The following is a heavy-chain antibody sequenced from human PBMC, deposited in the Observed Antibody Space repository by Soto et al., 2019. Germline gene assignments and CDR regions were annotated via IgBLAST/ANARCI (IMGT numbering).Heavy chain of an antibody. CDR1: GGTFSSYA. CDR2: IIPIFGTA. D-gene: IGHD2-15*01. V-gene: IGHV1-69*13. J-gene: IGHJ6*02. CDR3: ARDCSGGSCYHYGGMDV. Sequence: SVKVSCKASGGTFSSYAISWVRQAPGQGLEWMGGIIPIFGTANYAQKFQGRVTITADESTSTAYMELSSLRSEDTAVYYCARDCSGGSCYHYGGMDVWGQGTRVTVSS.